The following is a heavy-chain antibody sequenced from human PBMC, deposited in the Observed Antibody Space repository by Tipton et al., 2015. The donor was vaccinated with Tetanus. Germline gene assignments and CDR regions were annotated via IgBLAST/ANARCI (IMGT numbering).Heavy chain of an antibody. D-gene: IGHD3-22*01. CDR2: IYSYSGSS. J-gene: IGHJ4*02. CDR3: ARGHGHYDSSGYPNTPTQRTRYFDY. Sequence: GLVKPSETLSLTCIVSGGSISSGTYYWNWIRQTPGKGLEWIGSIYSYSGSSFQNPSLKSRVTLSLDTSKNQFSLSLSSVTAADTAVYYCARGHGHYDSSGYPNTPTQRTRYFDYWGQGTLVTVSS. CDR1: GGSISSGTYY. V-gene: IGHV4-39*07.